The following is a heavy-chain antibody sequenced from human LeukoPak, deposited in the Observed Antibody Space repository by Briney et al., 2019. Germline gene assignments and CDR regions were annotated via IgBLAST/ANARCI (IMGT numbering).Heavy chain of an antibody. J-gene: IGHJ3*02. CDR1: GFTFSSYG. V-gene: IGHV3-30*02. CDR3: AKDRLGFGELLRDAFDI. CDR2: IRFDGSNK. Sequence: PGGSLRLSCAASGFTFSSYGVHWVRQAPGEGLEWVAFIRFDGSNKYYADSVKGRFTISRDNSKNTLYLQMNSLRTEDTAVYYCAKDRLGFGELLRDAFDIWGQGTMVTVSS. D-gene: IGHD3-10*01.